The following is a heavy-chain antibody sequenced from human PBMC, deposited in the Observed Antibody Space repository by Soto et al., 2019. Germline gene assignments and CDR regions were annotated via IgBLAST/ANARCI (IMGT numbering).Heavy chain of an antibody. D-gene: IGHD3-22*01. CDR2: ISADGGGT. CDR1: GVTFSSYA. V-gene: IGHV3-64D*06. J-gene: IGHJ4*02. Sequence: PGGSLGLSCSASGVTFSSYAMHWVRLAPRKGLEYVSSISADGGGTHYADSVEGRVSISRDNSKITQYLQMSSLRADDTAVYSCVQGEYYYDSSGYYPFDYWGQGTVVTVSS. CDR3: VQGEYYYDSSGYYPFDY.